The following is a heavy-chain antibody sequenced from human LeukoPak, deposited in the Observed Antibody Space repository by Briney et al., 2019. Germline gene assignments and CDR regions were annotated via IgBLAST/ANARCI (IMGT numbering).Heavy chain of an antibody. CDR1: GGSISSSSYY. Sequence: SETLSLTCSVSGGSISSSSYYWGWIRQPPGKGLEWIGSINYSGSTNYNPSLKSRVTISVDTSKNQFSLKLSSVTAADTAVYYCARRSLWEGAFDYWGQGTLVTVSS. CDR3: ARRSLWEGAFDY. J-gene: IGHJ4*02. CDR2: INYSGST. D-gene: IGHD1-26*01. V-gene: IGHV4-39*07.